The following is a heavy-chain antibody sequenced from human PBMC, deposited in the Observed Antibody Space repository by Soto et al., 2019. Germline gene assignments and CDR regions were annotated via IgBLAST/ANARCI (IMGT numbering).Heavy chain of an antibody. V-gene: IGHV3-11*01. CDR1: GFTFSDYY. J-gene: IGHJ4*02. CDR3: AAYSRGDSPH. CDR2: ISGSGNTI. Sequence: QVQLVESGGGLVKPGGSLRLSCAASGFTFSDYYMSWIRQAPGKGLEWVSYISGSGNTIYHADSVKGRFTISTDNDKNSLYLQMNSLRVEDTAVYYCAAYSRGDSPHWGQGTLVTVSS. D-gene: IGHD2-21*01.